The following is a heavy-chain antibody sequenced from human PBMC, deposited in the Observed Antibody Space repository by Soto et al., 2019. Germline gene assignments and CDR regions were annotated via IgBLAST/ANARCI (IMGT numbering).Heavy chain of an antibody. Sequence: SDTLSLTCTVSGGSISNYYWSWIRQPPGKGLEWIGYMYYSGSTNYNPSLKSRVTISVETSKNQFSLKLSSVTAVDTAVYYCARGGGSYYDYGMDVWGQGTTVTVSS. D-gene: IGHD1-26*01. CDR1: GGSISNYY. CDR3: ARGGGSYYDYGMDV. V-gene: IGHV4-59*01. CDR2: MYYSGST. J-gene: IGHJ6*02.